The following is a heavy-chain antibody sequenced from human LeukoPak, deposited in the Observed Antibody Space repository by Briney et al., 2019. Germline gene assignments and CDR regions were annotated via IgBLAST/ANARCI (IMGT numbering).Heavy chain of an antibody. CDR2: ISYDGSNK. J-gene: IGHJ4*02. CDR1: GFTFSSYG. CDR3: AKEGDYYFDY. V-gene: IGHV3-30*18. Sequence: GGSLRLSCAASGFTFSSYGMHWVRQAPGKGLEWVAVISYDGSNKYYADSVKGRFTISRDNSKNTLYLQMNSLRAEDTAVYYCAKEGDYYFDYWGQGTLVTVSS.